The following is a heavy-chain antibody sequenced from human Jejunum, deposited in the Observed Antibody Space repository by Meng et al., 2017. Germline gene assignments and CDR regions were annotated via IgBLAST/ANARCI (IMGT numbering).Heavy chain of an antibody. Sequence: QVELEQSETEVKKHGSWGKISCKASGGTFSRYGITWVRQAPGQGLEWMGGIIPIYGTANYAQKFQGRVTVTADKATNTAYMELSSLRSEDTAIYYCARDEPDILTGYEAYWGQGTLVTVSS. CDR2: IIPIYGTA. CDR3: ARDEPDILTGYEAY. J-gene: IGHJ4*02. V-gene: IGHV1-69*06. CDR1: GGTFSRYG. D-gene: IGHD3-9*01.